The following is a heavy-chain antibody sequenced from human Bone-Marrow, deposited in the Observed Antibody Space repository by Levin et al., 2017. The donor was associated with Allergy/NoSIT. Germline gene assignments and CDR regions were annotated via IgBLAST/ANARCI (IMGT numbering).Heavy chain of an antibody. CDR2: IYWDDDK. Sequence: SGPTLVKPTQTLTLTCTFSGFSLSTSGVGVGWIRQPPGKALEWLALIYWDDDKRYSPSLKSRLTITKDTSKNQVVLTMTNMDPVDTATYYCAHRRPDCIAVADLEFDYWGQGTLVTVSS. D-gene: IGHD6-19*01. CDR3: AHRRPDCIAVADLEFDY. J-gene: IGHJ4*02. V-gene: IGHV2-5*02. CDR1: GFSLSTSGVG.